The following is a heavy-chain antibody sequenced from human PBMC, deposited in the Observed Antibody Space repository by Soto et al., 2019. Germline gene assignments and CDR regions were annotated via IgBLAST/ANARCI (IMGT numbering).Heavy chain of an antibody. Sequence: GASVKVSCKASGYTFSSYGITWVRQAPGQGLEWMGWISVYNGNTNYAQKLQCRVTMTTDTSTSTAYMELRSLRSDDTAVYYCAGAGVDTAMAKSFDPWGQGTLVTVSS. CDR1: GYTFSSYG. V-gene: IGHV1-18*04. J-gene: IGHJ5*02. CDR2: ISVYNGNT. CDR3: AGAGVDTAMAKSFDP. D-gene: IGHD5-18*01.